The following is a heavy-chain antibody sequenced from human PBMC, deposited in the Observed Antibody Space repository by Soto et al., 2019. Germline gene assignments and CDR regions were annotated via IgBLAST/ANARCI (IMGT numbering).Heavy chain of an antibody. J-gene: IGHJ4*02. CDR2: ISSSGFTE. CDR1: GFTFSSYD. V-gene: IGHV3-48*03. D-gene: IGHD3-22*01. CDR3: ARVILYGSGYYHPYFDY. Sequence: GGSLRLSCAASGFTFSSYDMHWVRQAPGKGLEWISYISSSGFTEYYADSVKGRFTISRDNAKSSLYLHLNSLRAEDTAVYYCARVILYGSGYYHPYFDYWGQGALVTVSS.